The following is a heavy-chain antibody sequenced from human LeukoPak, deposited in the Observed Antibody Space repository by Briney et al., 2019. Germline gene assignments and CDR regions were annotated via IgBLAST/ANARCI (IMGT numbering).Heavy chain of an antibody. Sequence: GESLKISCQGSGYSLTSYWIGWVRQMPGKGLEWMGIIYPGDSDTRYNPSFQGQVAISADRSISTAYLQWGSLKASDTAMYYCARRGSSAEWFDPWGQGTLVTVSS. V-gene: IGHV5-51*01. D-gene: IGHD6-19*01. J-gene: IGHJ5*02. CDR3: ARRGSSAEWFDP. CDR2: IYPGDSDT. CDR1: GYSLTSYW.